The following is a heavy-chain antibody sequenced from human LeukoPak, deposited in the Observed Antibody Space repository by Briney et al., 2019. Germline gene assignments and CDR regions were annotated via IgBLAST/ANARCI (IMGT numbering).Heavy chain of an antibody. Sequence: PSQTLSLTCAVSGGSISSGGYSWSRIRQPPGKGLEWIGYIYYSGSTYYNPSLKSRVTISVDTSKNQFSLKLSSVTAADTAVYYCARGSMVRGKVDYWGQGTLVTVSS. CDR1: GGSISSGGYS. V-gene: IGHV4-30-4*07. J-gene: IGHJ4*02. CDR2: IYYSGST. D-gene: IGHD3-10*01. CDR3: ARGSMVRGKVDY.